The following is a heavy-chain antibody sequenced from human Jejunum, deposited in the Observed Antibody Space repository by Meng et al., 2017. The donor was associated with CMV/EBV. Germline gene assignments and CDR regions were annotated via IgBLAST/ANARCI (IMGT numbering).Heavy chain of an antibody. J-gene: IGHJ4*02. D-gene: IGHD2-15*01. CDR3: ARARSCTAGSRYSDY. CDR1: GYAFTTYA. CDR2: INTDTGNP. Sequence: SGYAFTTYAVSWVRQVPGQGLEWVGWINTDTGNPTYAQAFKGRFVFSLDTSVSTAYLQITSLKAEDTAVYFCARARSCTAGSRYSDYWGQGSLVTVSS. V-gene: IGHV7-4-1*02.